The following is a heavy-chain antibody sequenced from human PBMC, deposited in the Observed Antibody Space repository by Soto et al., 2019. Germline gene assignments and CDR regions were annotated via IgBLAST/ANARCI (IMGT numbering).Heavy chain of an antibody. CDR2: IKSKTDGGTT. J-gene: IGHJ6*02. D-gene: IGHD4-17*01. CDR3: TTMATVTTRGPYYYYGMDV. CDR1: GFTFSNAW. Sequence: PGGSLRLSCAASGFTFSNAWMSWVRQAPGKGLEWVGRIKSKTDGGTTDYAAPVKGRFTISRDDSKNTLYLQMNSLKTEDTAVYYCTTMATVTTRGPYYYYGMDVWGQGTTVTVSS. V-gene: IGHV3-15*01.